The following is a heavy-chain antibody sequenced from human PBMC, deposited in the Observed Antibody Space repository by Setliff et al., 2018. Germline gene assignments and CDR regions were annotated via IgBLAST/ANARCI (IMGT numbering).Heavy chain of an antibody. CDR3: ARDGRLYGVPFDY. CDR2: ISYSGNT. V-gene: IGHV4-39*07. D-gene: IGHD4-17*01. CDR1: GDSVSATSFY. J-gene: IGHJ4*01. Sequence: SETLSLTCIVSGDSVSATSFYWAWIRQSPGKGLEWVGSISYSGNTHYNPSLMSRVTISLDTSNNRFSLEVNSVSAADTAMYFCARDGRLYGVPFDYWGRGTLVTVS.